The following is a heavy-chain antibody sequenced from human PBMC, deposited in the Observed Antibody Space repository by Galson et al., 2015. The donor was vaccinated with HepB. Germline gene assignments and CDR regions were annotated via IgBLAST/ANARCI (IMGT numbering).Heavy chain of an antibody. V-gene: IGHV1-2*02. CDR1: GYIFAAYY. CDR3: ARETPNTEVGDAFDI. J-gene: IGHJ3*02. CDR2: INPNSGGSNSGGP. D-gene: IGHD2-8*02. Sequence: SVKVSCKASGYIFAAYYIHWVRQAPGQGLEWMGWINPNSGGSNSGGPSSAQSFQGRVSMTRDTSISTAYMELSRLTSDDTAVYYCARETPNTEVGDAFDIWGHGTMVTVSS.